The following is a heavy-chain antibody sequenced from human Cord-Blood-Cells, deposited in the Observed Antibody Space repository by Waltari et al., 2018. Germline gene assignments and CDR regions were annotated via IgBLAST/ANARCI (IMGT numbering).Heavy chain of an antibody. CDR3: ARGGGYCSSTSCYAFDI. CDR2: IYYSGST. V-gene: IGHV4-59*01. J-gene: IGHJ3*02. CDR1: GGSISSYY. D-gene: IGHD2-2*01. Sequence: QVQLQESGPGLVKPSETLSLTCTVSGGSISSYYWSWIRQPPGKGLEWIGDIYYSGSTNYQPTLESRVTISVDTSKNPFSLKLSSVTAADTAVYYCARGGGYCSSTSCYAFDIWGQGTMVTVSS.